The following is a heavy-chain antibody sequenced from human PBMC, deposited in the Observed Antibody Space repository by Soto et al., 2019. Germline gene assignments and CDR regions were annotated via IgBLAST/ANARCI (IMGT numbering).Heavy chain of an antibody. V-gene: IGHV5-51*01. Sequence: GESLKISCQSSGSPFSTYRVAWVRQMPGKALEWMGLIYPDDSDTRYNPAFRGQVTISAEKSTSTVFLHWRSLKASDTAMYYCARVGFSYSSSEFDYWGQGTLVTVSS. CDR3: ARVGFSYSSSEFDY. CDR1: GSPFSTYR. J-gene: IGHJ4*02. CDR2: IYPDDSDT. D-gene: IGHD6-6*01.